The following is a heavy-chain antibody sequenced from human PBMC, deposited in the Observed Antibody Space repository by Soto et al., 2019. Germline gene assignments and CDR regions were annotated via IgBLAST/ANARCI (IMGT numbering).Heavy chain of an antibody. Sequence: QVQLVQSGAEVRKPGASVKVSCKASGYTFTTYNMHWVRQAPGQGLEWMGVINPSVGSTSYAQKFQGRVTMTRDTSTGTVYMEMSSLRSEDTAVYYCARAGAGHFDPWGQGTLVTVSS. CDR3: ARAGAGHFDP. J-gene: IGHJ5*02. V-gene: IGHV1-46*01. CDR1: GYTFTTYN. CDR2: INPSVGST. D-gene: IGHD3-10*01.